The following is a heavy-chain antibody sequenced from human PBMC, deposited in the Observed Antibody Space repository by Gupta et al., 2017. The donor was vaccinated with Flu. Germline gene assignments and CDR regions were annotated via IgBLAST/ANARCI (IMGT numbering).Heavy chain of an antibody. CDR1: GGSFITTNYY. CDR2: VWHNSGT. J-gene: IGHJ5*02. V-gene: IGHV4-39*01. CDR3: AGRLWAPPNWCDP. Sequence: QLQLRESGPGLVQPSETLSLPCTVSGGSFITTNYYWAWIRPPPGKGLEWMGRVWHNSGTYYNPSIKSRVTSSVDTSKNQFSRERTSVTAADTAVYFWAGRLWAPPNWCDPWGQGTLGTVSS. D-gene: IGHD1-26*01.